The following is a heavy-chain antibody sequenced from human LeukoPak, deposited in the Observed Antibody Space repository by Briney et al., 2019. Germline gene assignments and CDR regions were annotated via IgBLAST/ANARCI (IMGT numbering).Heavy chain of an antibody. D-gene: IGHD3-16*02. J-gene: IGHJ5*02. CDR3: AKDQVWDYVWGSYRFDP. CDR1: GITFSSSS. CDR2: ISGSGGST. V-gene: IGHV3-23*01. Sequence: PGGSLRLSCAASGITFSSSSMSWVRQAPGKGLEWVSGISGSGGSTYYAESVKGRFTISRDNSRGTMYLQMNSLRAEDTAVYYCAKDQVWDYVWGSYRFDPWGQGTLVTVSS.